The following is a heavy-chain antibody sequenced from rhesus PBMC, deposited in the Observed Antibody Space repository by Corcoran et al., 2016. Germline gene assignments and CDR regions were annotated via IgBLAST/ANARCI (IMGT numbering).Heavy chain of an antibody. D-gene: IGHD2-27*01. Sequence: EVQLVESGGGLAKPGGSLRLSCAASGFTFSSYWMNWVRQTPGKGLEWISAINSGGGSTYYPDSGKALFTISRENSKNTLSLQMISLKAEDTAVYYCAKAEYCSGIYCYDEYYFDYWGQGVLVTVSS. J-gene: IGHJ4*01. CDR3: AKAEYCSGIYCYDEYYFDY. V-gene: IGHV3S42*01. CDR2: INSGGGST. CDR1: GFTFSSYW.